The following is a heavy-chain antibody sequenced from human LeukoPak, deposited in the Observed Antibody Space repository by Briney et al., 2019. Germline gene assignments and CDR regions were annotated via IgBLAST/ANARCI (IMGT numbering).Heavy chain of an antibody. V-gene: IGHV1-2*02. J-gene: IGHJ5*02. Sequence: GASVKVSCKASGYTFTGYYMHWVRQAPGQGLEWMGWINPNSGGTNYAQKFQGRVTMTRDTSISTAYMELRSLRSDDTAVYYCARDPGYYDFWSGYGHRSDNPTAWFDPWGQGTLVTVSS. CDR2: INPNSGGT. D-gene: IGHD3-3*01. CDR3: ARDPGYYDFWSGYGHRSDNPTAWFDP. CDR1: GYTFTGYY.